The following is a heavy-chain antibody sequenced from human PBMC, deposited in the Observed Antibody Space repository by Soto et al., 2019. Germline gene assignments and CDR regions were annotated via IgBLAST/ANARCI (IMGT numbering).Heavy chain of an antibody. V-gene: IGHV1-2*04. CDR2: INPNSGGT. CDR1: GYTFTGYY. D-gene: IGHD2-2*01. Sequence: ASVKVSCKASGYTFTGYYMHWVRQAPGQGLEWMGWINPNSGGTNYAQKFQGWVTMTRDTSISTAYMELSRLRSDDTAVYYCARGLRDIVVVPAAPLDYYYGMDVWGQGTTVTVS. J-gene: IGHJ6*02. CDR3: ARGLRDIVVVPAAPLDYYYGMDV.